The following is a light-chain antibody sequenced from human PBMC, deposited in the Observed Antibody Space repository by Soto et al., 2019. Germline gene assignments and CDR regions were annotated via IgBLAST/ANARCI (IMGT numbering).Light chain of an antibody. Sequence: TQSPSFLSASVGDRVTITCRASQGVSTYLAWYQQKPGQAPRLLIYDASTRATGVPARFSGSGSGTEFTLTISSLQSEDFAVFYCQQYNMWPLTFGGGTKVEIK. CDR3: QQYNMWPLT. CDR2: DAS. V-gene: IGKV3-15*01. CDR1: QGVSTY. J-gene: IGKJ4*01.